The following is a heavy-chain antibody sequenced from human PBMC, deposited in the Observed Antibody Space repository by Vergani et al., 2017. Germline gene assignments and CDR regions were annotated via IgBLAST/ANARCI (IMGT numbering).Heavy chain of an antibody. CDR3: ARFLGYSGYDYEKTDYYYYYGMDV. CDR1: GGTFSSYA. V-gene: IGHV1-69*01. CDR2: IIPIFGTA. Sequence: QVQLVQSGAEVKKPGSSVKVSCKASGGTFSSYAISWVRQAPGQGLEWMGGIIPIFGTANYAQKFQGRVTITADESTSTAYMELSSLRSEDTAVYYCARFLGYSGYDYEKTDYYYYYGMDVWGQGTTVTVSS. J-gene: IGHJ6*02. D-gene: IGHD5-12*01.